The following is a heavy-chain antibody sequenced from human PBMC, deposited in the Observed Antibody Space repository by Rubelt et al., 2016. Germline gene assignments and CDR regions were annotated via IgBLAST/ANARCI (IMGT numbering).Heavy chain of an antibody. CDR1: GGSISSNSYY. Sequence: QVQLQESGPGLVKPSETLSLTCTVSGGSISSNSYYWGWIRQPPGKGLEWIGSIYYSGSTYYNPSLKSRVTISVDTPKNQFSRRLSAVTAADTAVYSCARPSSGGSSWYFAFDVWGQGTMVTVSS. D-gene: IGHD6-13*01. V-gene: IGHV4-39*01. CDR2: IYYSGST. J-gene: IGHJ3*01. CDR3: ARPSSGGSSWYFAFDV.